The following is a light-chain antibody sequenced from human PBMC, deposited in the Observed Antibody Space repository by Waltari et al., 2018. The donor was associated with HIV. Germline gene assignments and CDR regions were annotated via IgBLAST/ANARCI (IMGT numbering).Light chain of an antibody. Sequence: EVVMTQSPATLAMSPGERATVSCRANQSLSNNLAWYQQRRGQPPRLLIYSASSRATGIPARFSGTGSGTEFTLTISSLQSEDFAVYYCQQLYNWPRTFGQGTKVEIK. V-gene: IGKV3-15*01. CDR1: QSLSNN. CDR2: SAS. CDR3: QQLYNWPRT. J-gene: IGKJ1*01.